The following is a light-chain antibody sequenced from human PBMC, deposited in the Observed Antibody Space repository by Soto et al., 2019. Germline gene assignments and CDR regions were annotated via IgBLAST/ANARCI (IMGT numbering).Light chain of an antibody. CDR1: QDISRY. CDR3: QQLNTYPLFT. V-gene: IGKV1-9*01. CDR2: AAS. Sequence: DILLTQSPSFLSASVGDRVTITCRASQDISRYLAWYQQKAGKAPKLLIYAASTLQKGVPSRFSGSGSGTEFTLTISSLQPDDFAPYYCQQLNTYPLFTFGPGTEVDI. J-gene: IGKJ3*01.